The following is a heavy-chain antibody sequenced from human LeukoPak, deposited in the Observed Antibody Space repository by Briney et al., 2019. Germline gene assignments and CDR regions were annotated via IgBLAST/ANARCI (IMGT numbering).Heavy chain of an antibody. V-gene: IGHV1-8*01. CDR1: GYTFTSYD. Sequence: GASVKVSCKASGYTFTSYDINWVRQATGQGLEWMGWMNPNSGNTGYAQKFQGRVTMTRNTSISTAYMELSSLRSEDTAVYYCARGCSSTSCHYYYGMDVWGQGTTVTVSS. D-gene: IGHD2-2*01. CDR3: ARGCSSTSCHYYYGMDV. CDR2: MNPNSGNT. J-gene: IGHJ6*02.